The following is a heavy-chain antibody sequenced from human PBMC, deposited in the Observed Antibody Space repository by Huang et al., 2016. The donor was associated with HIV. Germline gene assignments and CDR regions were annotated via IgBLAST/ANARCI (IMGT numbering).Heavy chain of an antibody. CDR1: GYTFTNYD. V-gene: IGHV1-8*02. Sequence: QVHLVQSGAEVKKPGASVKVSCKASGYTFTNYDINWVRQAPGRGLEWMWVMKPNTGNTGLAKGFQGRVTMTRKTSITTAYMELTSLTSEDAAVYYCARSAYGDLDYWGLGTLVIVSS. CDR3: ARSAYGDLDY. CDR2: MKPNTGNT. D-gene: IGHD4-17*01. J-gene: IGHJ4*02.